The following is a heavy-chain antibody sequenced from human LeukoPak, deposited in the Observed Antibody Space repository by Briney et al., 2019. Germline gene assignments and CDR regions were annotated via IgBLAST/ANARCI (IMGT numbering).Heavy chain of an antibody. CDR3: ARGPSSYGSGSYYNFYYYYYMDV. CDR1: GGSFSGYY. V-gene: IGHV4-34*01. Sequence: SETLSLTCAVYGGSFSGYYWSWIRQPPGKGLEWIGEINHSGSTNYNPSLKSRVTISVDTSKNQFSLKLSSVTAADTAAYYCARGPSSYGSGSYYNFYYYYYMDVWGKGTTVTVSS. CDR2: INHSGST. D-gene: IGHD3-10*01. J-gene: IGHJ6*03.